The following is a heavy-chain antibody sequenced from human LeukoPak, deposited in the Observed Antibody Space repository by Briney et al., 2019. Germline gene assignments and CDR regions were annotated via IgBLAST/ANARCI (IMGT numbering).Heavy chain of an antibody. Sequence: RASVKVSCKASGYTFTGYYMHWVRQAPGQGLEWMGWINPNSGGTNYAQKFQGRVTMTRDMSISTAYMELSRLRSDDTAVYYCARVPDYGDFHDYWGQGTLVTVSS. CDR2: INPNSGGT. V-gene: IGHV1-2*02. CDR1: GYTFTGYY. D-gene: IGHD4-17*01. J-gene: IGHJ4*02. CDR3: ARVPDYGDFHDY.